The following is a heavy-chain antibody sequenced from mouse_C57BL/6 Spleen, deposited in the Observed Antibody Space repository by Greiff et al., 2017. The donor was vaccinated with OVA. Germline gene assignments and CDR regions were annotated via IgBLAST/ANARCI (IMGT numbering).Heavy chain of an antibody. CDR2: INPSNGGT. J-gene: IGHJ4*01. D-gene: IGHD1-1*01. V-gene: IGHV1-53*01. Sequence: VQLQQPGTELVKPGASVKLSCKASGYTFTSYWMHWVKQRPGQGLEWIGNINPSNGGTNYNEKFKSKATLTVDKSSSTAYMQLSSLTSEDSAVYYCATPQPPSYYYGSRPYAMDYWGQGTSVTVSS. CDR3: ATPQPPSYYYGSRPYAMDY. CDR1: GYTFTSYW.